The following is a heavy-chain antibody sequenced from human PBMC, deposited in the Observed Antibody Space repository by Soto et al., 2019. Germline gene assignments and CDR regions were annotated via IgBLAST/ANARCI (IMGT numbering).Heavy chain of an antibody. D-gene: IGHD2-2*01. CDR3: ASYIGYCISTSCYRTYDY. V-gene: IGHV4-30-4*01. J-gene: IGHJ4*02. CDR2: IYYSGST. CDR1: GGSIRSYY. Sequence: SETLSLTCTVSGGSIRSYYWSWIRQPPGKGLEWIGYIYYSGSTYYNPSLKSRVTISVDTSKNQFSLKLSSVTAADTAVYYCASYIGYCISTSCYRTYDYWGQGTLVTVSS.